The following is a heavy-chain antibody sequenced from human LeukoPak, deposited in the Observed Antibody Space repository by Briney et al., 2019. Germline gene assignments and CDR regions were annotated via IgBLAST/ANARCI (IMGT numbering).Heavy chain of an antibody. CDR1: GYTFTGYY. CDR3: ARGLIAAAGSRYFQH. D-gene: IGHD6-13*01. V-gene: IGHV1-2*02. J-gene: IGHJ1*01. CDR2: INPNGGGT. Sequence: ASVNVSCKASGYTFTGYYMHWVRQAPGQGLEWMGWINPNGGGTNYAQKFQGRVTMTRDTSISTAYMELSRLRSDDTAVYYCARGLIAAAGSRYFQHWGQGTLVTVSS.